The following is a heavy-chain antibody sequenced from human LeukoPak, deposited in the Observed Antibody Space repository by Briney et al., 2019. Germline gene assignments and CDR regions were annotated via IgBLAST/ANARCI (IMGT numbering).Heavy chain of an antibody. Sequence: GGSLRLSCAASGFTFSSYWISWVRQAPGTGLEWVANIKQDGSEKYYVDSVKGRFTISRDNAKNSLYLQMNSLRDEDTAVYYCARDNGMTSGWYAGRIDYYYGMDVWGPGNTVTVSS. CDR1: GFTFSSYW. CDR3: ARDNGMTSGWYAGRIDYYYGMDV. D-gene: IGHD6-19*01. V-gene: IGHV3-7*01. J-gene: IGHJ6*02. CDR2: IKQDGSEK.